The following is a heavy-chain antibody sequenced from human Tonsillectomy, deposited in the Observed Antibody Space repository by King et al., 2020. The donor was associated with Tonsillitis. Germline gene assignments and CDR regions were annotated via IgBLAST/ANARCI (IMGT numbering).Heavy chain of an antibody. V-gene: IGHV1-2*02. CDR3: TRDPPYYDILTGYYTLNPFYY. Sequence: VQLVESGAEVKKPGASVKVSCKASGYTFTGYYIHWVRQAPGQGLEWMGWINPNSGGTKYAQKVQGRVTMTSDTSISTAYMELSRLRSDDTAVYYCTRDPPYYDILTGYYTLNPFYYWGQGTLGTGS. D-gene: IGHD3-9*01. CDR1: GYTFTGYY. CDR2: INPNSGGT. J-gene: IGHJ4*02.